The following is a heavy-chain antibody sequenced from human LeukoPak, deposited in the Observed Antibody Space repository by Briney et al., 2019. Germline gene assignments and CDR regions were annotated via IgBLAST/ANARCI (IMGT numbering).Heavy chain of an antibody. J-gene: IGHJ6*02. CDR3: AREARAYYGMDV. V-gene: IGHV3-30*04. CDR2: ISYDGSNK. CDR1: GFTFSTYA. Sequence: GGSLRLSCAASGFTFSTYAMTWVRQAPGKGLEWVAVISYDGSNKYYADSVKGRFTISRDNSKNTLYLQMNSLRAEDTAVYYCAREARAYYGMDVWGQGTTVTVSS.